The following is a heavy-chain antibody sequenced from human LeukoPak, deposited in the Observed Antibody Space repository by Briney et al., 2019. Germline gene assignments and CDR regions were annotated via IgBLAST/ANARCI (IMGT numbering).Heavy chain of an antibody. Sequence: PSETLSLTCAVSGYSISSGCYWGWIRQPPGKGLEWIGSIYHSGSTHYNPSLKSRVTISVDTSKNHFSLKLNSVTAADTAVYYCARNGTNNYFDYWGQGTLVTVSS. CDR1: GYSISSGCY. CDR3: ARNGTNNYFDY. V-gene: IGHV4-38-2*01. D-gene: IGHD2-2*01. CDR2: IYHSGST. J-gene: IGHJ4*02.